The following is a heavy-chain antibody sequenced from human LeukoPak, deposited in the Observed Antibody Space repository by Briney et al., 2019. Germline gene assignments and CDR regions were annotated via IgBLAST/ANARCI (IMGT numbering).Heavy chain of an antibody. D-gene: IGHD1-26*01. J-gene: IGHJ4*02. CDR3: ARDGTFDY. Sequence: GGSLRLSCAASGFTFSSYAMHWVRQAPGEGLEWVAVISYDGSNKYYADSVKGRFTISRDNSKNTLYLQMNSLRAEDTAVYYCARDGTFDYWGQGTLVTVSS. CDR2: ISYDGSNK. V-gene: IGHV3-30-3*01. CDR1: GFTFSSYA.